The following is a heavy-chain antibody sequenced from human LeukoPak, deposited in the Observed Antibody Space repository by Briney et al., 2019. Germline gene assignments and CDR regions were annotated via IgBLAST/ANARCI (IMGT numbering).Heavy chain of an antibody. CDR3: ARAAMGTARGFDY. CDR1: GGTFSSYA. D-gene: IGHD5-18*01. CDR2: IIPIFGTA. J-gene: IGHJ4*02. V-gene: IGHV1-69*13. Sequence: SVKVSCKASGGTFSSYAISWVRQAPGQGLEWMGGIIPIFGTANYAQKFQGRVTITADESTSTAYMELSSLRSEDTAVYYCARAAMGTARGFDYWGQGTLVAVSS.